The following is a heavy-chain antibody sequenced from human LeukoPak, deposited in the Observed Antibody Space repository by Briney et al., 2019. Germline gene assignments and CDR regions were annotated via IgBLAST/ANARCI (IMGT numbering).Heavy chain of an antibody. D-gene: IGHD6-6*01. CDR2: ISGSGGST. CDR3: AKGYRYSSSSNYFDY. CDR1: ESTFSTKA. Sequence: GGSLSLPWPAPESTFSTKALSWFRQPPGKGRDWVPAISGSGGSTYYADSVKGRFTISRDNSKNTLYLQMNSLRAEDTAVYYCAKGYRYSSSSNYFDYWGQGTLVTVSS. V-gene: IGHV3-23*01. J-gene: IGHJ4*02.